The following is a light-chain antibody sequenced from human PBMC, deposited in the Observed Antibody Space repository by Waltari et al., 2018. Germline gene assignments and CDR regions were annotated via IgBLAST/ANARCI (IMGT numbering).Light chain of an antibody. J-gene: IGLJ3*02. CDR1: GSDVGASTH. Sequence: QSALTKPRPVSGSPAQSATLSCTGPGSDVGASTHVSWYQQHPVGAPKLVIYDVTKRPSGVPARFSGSKSGNSASLTVSGLQSEDEADYYCCSYAGTWVFGGGTKLTVL. V-gene: IGLV2-11*01. CDR2: DVT. CDR3: CSYAGTWV.